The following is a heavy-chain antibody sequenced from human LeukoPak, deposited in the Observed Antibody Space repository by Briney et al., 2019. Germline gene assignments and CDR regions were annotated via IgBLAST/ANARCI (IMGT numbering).Heavy chain of an antibody. V-gene: IGHV3-23*01. CDR3: TKDPNFYYCMDV. CDR2: ISGRRDST. CDR1: GFTFSSYA. J-gene: IGHJ6*03. Sequence: GGSLRLSCAASGFTFSSYAMSWVRQAPGKGLEWVSTISGRRDSTSYADSVKGRFTISRDNSKNTLYLQMNSLRAEDTAVYYCTKDPNFYYCMDVWGKGTTVTISS.